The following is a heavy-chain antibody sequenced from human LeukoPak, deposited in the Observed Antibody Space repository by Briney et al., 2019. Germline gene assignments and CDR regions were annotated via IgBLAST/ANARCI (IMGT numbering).Heavy chain of an antibody. CDR3: ATDGAGFDT. V-gene: IGHV3-11*01. J-gene: IGHJ5*02. Sequence: GGSLRLSCAACGFTFNDCYMSWIRQAPGEGLEWLSYFNIGCTNTHYADFVKGRFTLSRDNAKKSLYLEMNNLRAEDTAVYYCATDGAGFDTWGQGVLVTVAS. CDR2: FNIGCTNT. CDR1: GFTFNDCY.